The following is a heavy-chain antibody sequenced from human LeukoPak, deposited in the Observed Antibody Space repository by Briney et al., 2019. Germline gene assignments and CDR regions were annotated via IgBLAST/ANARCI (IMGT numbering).Heavy chain of an antibody. J-gene: IGHJ4*02. V-gene: IGHV3-11*01. CDR2: ISSSGSTI. D-gene: IGHD3-22*01. CDR1: GFTFSDYY. Sequence: GGSLRLSCAASGFTFSDYYMSWIRQAPGKGLEWVSYISSSGSTIYYADSVKGRFTISRDNAKNSLHLQMNSLRAEDTAVYYCARVYYDSSEYYFDYWGQGTLVTVSS. CDR3: ARVYYDSSEYYFDY.